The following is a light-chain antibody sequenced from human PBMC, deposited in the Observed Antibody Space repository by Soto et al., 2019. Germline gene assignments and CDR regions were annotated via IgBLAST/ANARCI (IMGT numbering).Light chain of an antibody. Sequence: EIVMTQSPVTLSVSPGERATLSCRASQSVRSNLAWYQQKPGQAPRLLIYGASTRATGFPARFSGSGSGTEFTLTISSLQSEDFAVYYCQQYNNWPRSVGGGTKVDIK. J-gene: IGKJ4*01. V-gene: IGKV3-15*01. CDR1: QSVRSN. CDR2: GAS. CDR3: QQYNNWPRS.